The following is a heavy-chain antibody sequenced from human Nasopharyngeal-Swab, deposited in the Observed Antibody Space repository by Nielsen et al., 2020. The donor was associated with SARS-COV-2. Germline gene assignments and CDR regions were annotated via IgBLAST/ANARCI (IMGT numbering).Heavy chain of an antibody. J-gene: IGHJ4*02. CDR3: ARDVWDIVVVVAANGFDY. CDR2: IKQDGSEK. D-gene: IGHD2-15*01. Sequence: VCQAPGKGLEWVANIKQDGSEKYYVDSVKGRFTISRDNAKNSLYLQMNSLRAEDTAVYYCARDVWDIVVVVAANGFDYWGQGTLVTVSS. V-gene: IGHV3-7*01.